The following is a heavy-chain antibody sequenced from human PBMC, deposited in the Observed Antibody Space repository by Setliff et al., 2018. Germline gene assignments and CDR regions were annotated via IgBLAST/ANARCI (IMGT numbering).Heavy chain of an antibody. Sequence: GGSLRLSCAASGFTFTRYSMDWVRQAPGKGLEWVSSISASGTYIFYADSVKGRFTISRDNAKKSLFLQMNSLRAEDTAVYYCARELAAAANYYYYYGMDVWGQGTTVTVSS. D-gene: IGHD6-13*01. CDR1: GFTFTRYS. CDR3: ARELAAAANYYYYYGMDV. V-gene: IGHV3-21*04. J-gene: IGHJ6*02. CDR2: ISASGTYI.